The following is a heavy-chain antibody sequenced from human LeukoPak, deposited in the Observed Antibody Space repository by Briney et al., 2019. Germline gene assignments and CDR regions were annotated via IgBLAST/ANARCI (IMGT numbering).Heavy chain of an antibody. CDR3: ARVRVQLWSYYFDY. V-gene: IGHV3-48*03. D-gene: IGHD5-18*01. Sequence: PGGSLRLSCAASGFTFSSYEMNWVRQAPGKGLEWVSYISSSGSTIYYADSMKGRFTISRDNAKNSLYLQMNSLRAEDTAVYYCARVRVQLWSYYFDYWGQGTLVTVSS. CDR2: ISSSGSTI. J-gene: IGHJ4*02. CDR1: GFTFSSYE.